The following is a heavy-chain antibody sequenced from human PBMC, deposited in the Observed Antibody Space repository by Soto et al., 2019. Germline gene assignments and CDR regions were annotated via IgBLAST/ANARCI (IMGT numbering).Heavy chain of an antibody. V-gene: IGHV3-23*04. CDR1: GFTFINYA. CDR3: AKDRLAWGFDY. J-gene: IGHJ4*02. Sequence: DVQLVDSGGGLVQPGGSLRLSCAASGFTFINYAMSWVRQAPGKGLDWVSLVSATAGTTYYTDSVKGRFTISRDNSRNTVYLQMNSLRAGDAAVYYCAKDRLAWGFDYWGQGTLVTVSS. D-gene: IGHD7-27*01. CDR2: VSATAGTT.